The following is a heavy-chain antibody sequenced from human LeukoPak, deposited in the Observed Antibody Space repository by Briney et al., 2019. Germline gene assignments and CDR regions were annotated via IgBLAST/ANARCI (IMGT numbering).Heavy chain of an antibody. V-gene: IGHV1-69*13. Sequence: SVKVSCKASGGTFSSYAISWVRQAPGQGLEWMGGIIPIFGTANYAQKFQGRVTITADESTSTAYMELSSLRSEDTAVYYCAREPGHYYDSSGPYNAFDIWGQGTMVTVSS. CDR2: IIPIFGTA. CDR3: AREPGHYYDSSGPYNAFDI. D-gene: IGHD3-22*01. J-gene: IGHJ3*02. CDR1: GGTFSSYA.